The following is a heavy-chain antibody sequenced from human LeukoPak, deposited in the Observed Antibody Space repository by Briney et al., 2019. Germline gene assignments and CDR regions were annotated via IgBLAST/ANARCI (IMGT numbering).Heavy chain of an antibody. V-gene: IGHV3-66*01. CDR1: GFTVSNNY. CDR2: IYSGGET. CDR3: ARGPPAVAAGTHA. J-gene: IGHJ5*02. D-gene: IGHD6-13*01. Sequence: GGSLRLSCAAPGFTVSNNYMSWVRQAPGKGLEWVSLIYSGGETYYAYSVKGRFTISRDSSKNALYLQINSLRAEKTAVYYCARGPPAVAAGTHAWGQGTQVTVSS.